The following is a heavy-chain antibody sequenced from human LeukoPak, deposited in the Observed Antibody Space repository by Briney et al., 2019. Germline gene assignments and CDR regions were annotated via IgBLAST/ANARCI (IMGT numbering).Heavy chain of an antibody. V-gene: IGHV3-11*04. J-gene: IGHJ3*02. Sequence: GGSLRLSCAASGFTFSDYYMSWIRQAPGKVLEWVSYISSSGSTIYYADSVKGRFTISRDNAKNSLYLQMNSLRAEDTAVYYCARGRPGYSYGLLDDAFDIWGQGTMVTVSS. CDR1: GFTFSDYY. CDR3: ARGRPGYSYGLLDDAFDI. CDR2: ISSSGSTI. D-gene: IGHD5-18*01.